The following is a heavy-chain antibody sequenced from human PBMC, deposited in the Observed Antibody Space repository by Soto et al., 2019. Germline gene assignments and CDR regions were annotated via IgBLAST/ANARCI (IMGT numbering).Heavy chain of an antibody. CDR1: GGTFGNYA. CDR3: AGEVEVHTQVFGA. Sequence: QLQLVQSGTEVKKPGSSVTVSCKASGGTFGNYAINCLRQAPGQGLQWMGDISPMFHKANYEQTFQGRVSITADESTNTVYMELSSLRSEDTALYYCAGEVEVHTQVFGAWGQGTLVTVSS. J-gene: IGHJ5*02. D-gene: IGHD3-10*01. CDR2: ISPMFHKA. V-gene: IGHV1-69*01.